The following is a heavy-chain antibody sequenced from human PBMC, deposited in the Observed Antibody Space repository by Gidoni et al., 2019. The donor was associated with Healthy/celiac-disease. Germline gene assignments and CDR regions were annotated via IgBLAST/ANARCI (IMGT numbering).Heavy chain of an antibody. CDR3: ARGPWLGWFDP. J-gene: IGHJ5*02. CDR2: INAGNGNT. V-gene: IGHV1-3*01. CDR1: GYTFTSYA. D-gene: IGHD6-19*01. Sequence: QVQLVQSGAEVKKPGASVKVSCKASGYTFTSYAMHWVRQAPGQRLEWMGWINAGNGNTKYSQKFQGRVTITRDTSASTVYMELSSLRSEDTAVYYCARGPWLGWFDPWGQGTLVTVSS.